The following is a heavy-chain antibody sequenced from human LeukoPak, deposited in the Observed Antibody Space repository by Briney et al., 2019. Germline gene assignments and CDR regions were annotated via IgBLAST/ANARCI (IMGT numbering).Heavy chain of an antibody. Sequence: ASVKVSCKASGYTFTSYYMHWVRQAPGQGLEWMGIINPSGGSTSYAQKFQGRVTLTRDMSTSTDYMELRSLRSEDTAVYYCARSSGRSPNRDYMDVWGKGTTVTISS. CDR3: ARSSGRSPNRDYMDV. D-gene: IGHD1-14*01. J-gene: IGHJ6*03. CDR2: INPSGGST. CDR1: GYTFTSYY. V-gene: IGHV1-46*01.